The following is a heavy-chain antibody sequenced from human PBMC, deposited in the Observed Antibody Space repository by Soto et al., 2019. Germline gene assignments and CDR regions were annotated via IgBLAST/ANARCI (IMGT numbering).Heavy chain of an antibody. D-gene: IGHD1-26*01. J-gene: IGHJ6*02. Sequence: SETLSLTCAVSGGSISSSNWWSWVRQPPGKGLEWIGEIYHSGSTNYNPSLKSRVTISVDKSKNQFSLKLTSVTAADTAVYYCARDPKYSGSYYYYYGMDVWGQGTTVTVSS. CDR3: ARDPKYSGSYYYYYGMDV. V-gene: IGHV4-4*02. CDR2: IYHSGST. CDR1: GGSISSSNW.